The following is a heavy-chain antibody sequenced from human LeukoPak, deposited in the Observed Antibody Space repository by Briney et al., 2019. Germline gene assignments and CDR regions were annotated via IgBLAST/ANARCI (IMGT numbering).Heavy chain of an antibody. CDR2: IIPILGIA. V-gene: IGHV1-69*04. Sequence: ASVKVSCKASGGTFSSYAISWVRQAPGQGLEWMRRIIPILGIANYAQKFQGRVTITADKSTSTAYMELSSLRSEDTAVYYCASRIVGALDIWGQGTMVTVSS. J-gene: IGHJ3*02. CDR3: ASRIVGALDI. CDR1: GGTFSSYA. D-gene: IGHD2-15*01.